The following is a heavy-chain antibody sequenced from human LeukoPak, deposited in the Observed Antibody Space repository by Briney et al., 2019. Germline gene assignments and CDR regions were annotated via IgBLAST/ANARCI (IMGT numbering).Heavy chain of an antibody. CDR1: GGSISSYY. CDR2: IYTSGST. CDR3: ARVYDFWSGYFYYYYMDV. J-gene: IGHJ6*03. Sequence: SETLSLTCTVSGGSISSYYWSWIRQPAGKGLEWIGRIYTSGSTNYNPSLKSRVTFSVDTSKNQFSLKLTSVTAADTAVYYCARVYDFWSGYFYYYYMDVWGKGTTVTVSS. D-gene: IGHD3-3*01. V-gene: IGHV4-4*07.